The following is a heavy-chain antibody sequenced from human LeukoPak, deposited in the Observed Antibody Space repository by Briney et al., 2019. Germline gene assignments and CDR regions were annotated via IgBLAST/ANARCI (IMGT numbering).Heavy chain of an antibody. Sequence: GGSLRLSCAASGFTFSTYWMTRVRQAPGKGLEWVANIKQDGSEKYYVDSVKGRFTISRDNAKNSLFLQMNSLRAEDTAVYYCARDVGAVDYWGQGTLVTVSS. CDR3: ARDVGAVDY. D-gene: IGHD1-26*01. CDR2: IKQDGSEK. J-gene: IGHJ4*02. CDR1: GFTFSTYW. V-gene: IGHV3-7*04.